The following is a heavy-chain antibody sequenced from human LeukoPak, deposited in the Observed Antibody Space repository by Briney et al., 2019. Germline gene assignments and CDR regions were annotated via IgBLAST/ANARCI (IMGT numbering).Heavy chain of an antibody. CDR2: IIPIFGTA. Sequence: ASVKVSCKASGGTFSSYAISWVRQAPGQGLEWMGGIIPIFGTANYAQKFQGRVTITADESTSTAYMELSSLRSEDTAVYYCARTRYHYYGSGSSPSDAFDIWGQGTMVTVSS. D-gene: IGHD3-10*01. CDR1: GGTFSSYA. V-gene: IGHV1-69*13. J-gene: IGHJ3*02. CDR3: ARTRYHYYGSGSSPSDAFDI.